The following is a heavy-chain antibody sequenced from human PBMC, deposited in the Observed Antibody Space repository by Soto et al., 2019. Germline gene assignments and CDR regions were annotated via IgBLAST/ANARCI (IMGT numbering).Heavy chain of an antibody. Sequence: SLRLSSAAAGFTVSSDWMHWVRQAPGKGLVWVSRINSDGSSTSYADSVKGRFTISRDNAKNTLYLQMNSLRAEDTAVYYCARAVAVQLERKMRYYFDYWGQGTLVTVSS. V-gene: IGHV3-74*01. CDR2: INSDGSST. CDR3: ARAVAVQLERKMRYYFDY. J-gene: IGHJ4*02. D-gene: IGHD1-1*01. CDR1: GFTVSSDW.